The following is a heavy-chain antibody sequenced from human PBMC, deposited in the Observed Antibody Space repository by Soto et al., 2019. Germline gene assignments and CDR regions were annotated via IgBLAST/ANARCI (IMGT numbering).Heavy chain of an antibody. Sequence: QVTLKESGPVLVKPTETLTLRCTVSGLSITDSEMGVSWIRQPPGQPLEWLAHIDSSGEKSYRTFLKSRLANSNDTSKTSMHLTRTSMDPAEPAASYCARRHRAVVVSAWVDPWGQGIPVTVPS. J-gene: IGHJ5*02. V-gene: IGHV2-26*01. CDR3: ARRHRAVVVSAWVDP. D-gene: IGHD2-15*01. CDR2: IDSSGEK. CDR1: GLSITDSEMG.